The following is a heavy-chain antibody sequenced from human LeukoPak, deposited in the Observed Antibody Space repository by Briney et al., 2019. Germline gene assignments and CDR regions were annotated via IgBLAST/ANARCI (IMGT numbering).Heavy chain of an antibody. J-gene: IGHJ4*02. V-gene: IGHV3-49*04. D-gene: IGHD2-2*01. CDR3: TRYIVSISQPYYFDD. CDR1: RFTFGYHA. Sequence: PGGSLRLSCTASRFTFGYHAINWVRQAPGGGLEWVGFIRSQAYSSTTEYATSLKARFTISREPHNSIAYLQMNSLKTEGTAVYYCTRYIVSISQPYYFDDWGQGTLVTVSS. CDR2: IRSQAYSSTT.